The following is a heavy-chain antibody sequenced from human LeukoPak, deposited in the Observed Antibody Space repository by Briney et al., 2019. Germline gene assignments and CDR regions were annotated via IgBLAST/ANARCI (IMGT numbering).Heavy chain of an antibody. CDR3: AKDLSPGTYDY. J-gene: IGHJ4*02. CDR2: IFPSGGEI. CDR1: GFTFSTFA. Sequence: GGSLRLSCAASGFTFSTFAMIWVRQPPGKGLEWVSSIFPSGGEIHYADSVRGRFTISRDNSKSTLSLQMNSLRAEDTAIYYCAKDLSPGTYDYWGQGTLVTVSS. V-gene: IGHV3-23*01. D-gene: IGHD1-1*01.